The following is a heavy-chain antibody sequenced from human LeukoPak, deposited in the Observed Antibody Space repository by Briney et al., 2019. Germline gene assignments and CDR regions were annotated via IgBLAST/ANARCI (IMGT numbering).Heavy chain of an antibody. CDR1: GGSISNYY. V-gene: IGHV4-59*01. J-gene: IGHJ4*02. CDR2: IYYSGST. Sequence: SETLSLTCTVSGGSISNYYWSWIRQPPGKGLEWIGYIYYSGSTNYNPSLNSRVTISVDTSKNLFSLKLTSVTAADTAVYYCAINGGNYFDYWGQGTLVTVSS. CDR3: AINGGNYFDY.